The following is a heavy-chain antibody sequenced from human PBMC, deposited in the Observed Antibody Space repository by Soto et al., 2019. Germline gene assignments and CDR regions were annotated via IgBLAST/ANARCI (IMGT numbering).Heavy chain of an antibody. CDR2: IYYSGST. D-gene: IGHD6-6*01. Sequence: PSETRSRTWTVSGGSISSGVYYWIWIRQHPGKGLDWIGYIYYSGSTYYNPSLKSRVTTSVDTSKNQFSLKLSSVTAADTAVYYCAGYRYSSSSRYYYGMDVWGQGTTVTVSS. CDR3: AGYRYSSSSRYYYGMDV. J-gene: IGHJ6*02. V-gene: IGHV4-31*02. CDR1: GGSISSGVYY.